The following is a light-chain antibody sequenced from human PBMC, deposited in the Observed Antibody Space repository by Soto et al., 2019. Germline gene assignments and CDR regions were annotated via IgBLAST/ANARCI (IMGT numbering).Light chain of an antibody. CDR3: AAWDDSLNGSVV. V-gene: IGLV1-44*01. CDR1: SSNIGSNT. J-gene: IGLJ2*01. Sequence: QSVLTQPPSASGTPGQRVTISCSGSSSNIGSNTVNWYQQLPGTATKLLIYSNNQRPSGVPDRFSGSKSGTSASLAISGLQSEAEDDYYCAAWDDSLNGSVVFGGGTKLTVL. CDR2: SNN.